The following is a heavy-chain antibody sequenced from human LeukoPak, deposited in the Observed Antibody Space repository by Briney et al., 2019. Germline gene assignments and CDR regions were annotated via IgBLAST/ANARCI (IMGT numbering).Heavy chain of an antibody. CDR3: ARRDIVATIDS. D-gene: IGHD5-12*01. J-gene: IGHJ4*02. Sequence: SGTLSLTCTDSGGSISSSSYYWAWIRQPPGKGLEWIGSIYYSGRTFYNPSLKSRLTISADTSKNQFSLTLTSVNAADTAVYYCARRDIVATIDSWGQGTLATVSS. V-gene: IGHV4-39*01. CDR2: IYYSGRT. CDR1: GGSISSSSYY.